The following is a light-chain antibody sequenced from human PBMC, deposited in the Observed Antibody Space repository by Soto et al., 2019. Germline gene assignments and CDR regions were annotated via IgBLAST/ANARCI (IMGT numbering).Light chain of an antibody. CDR1: QSLVDSDGNTY. CDR2: KVS. J-gene: IGKJ1*01. Sequence: DVVMTQSPLSLPVTLGQPASISCRSSQSLVDSDGNTYLNWFQQRPGQSPRRLIYKVSNRDSGVPDRFSGSGSGTDFTLKISRVEAEDVGVYYCMQGTHWPWTFGQGDQGGYQ. V-gene: IGKV2-30*01. CDR3: MQGTHWPWT.